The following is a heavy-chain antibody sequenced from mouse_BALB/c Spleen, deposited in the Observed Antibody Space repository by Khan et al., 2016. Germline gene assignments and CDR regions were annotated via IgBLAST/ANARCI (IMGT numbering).Heavy chain of an antibody. V-gene: IGHV2-9*02. CDR3: ARDDQDFDAWFAS. J-gene: IGHJ3*01. CDR2: IWAGGST. CDR1: GFSLTNSG. Sequence: VQLLETGPGLVAPSQSLSITCTVSGFSLTNSGVNWVRQPPRKGLDWLGVIWAGGSTDYNSALMSRLSITRDTTQNQAFLKMNSLQTDDTAMYYCARDDQDFDAWFASWGQGTLGTVAA.